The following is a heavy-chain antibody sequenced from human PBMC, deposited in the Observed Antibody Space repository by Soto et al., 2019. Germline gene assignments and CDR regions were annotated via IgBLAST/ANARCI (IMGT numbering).Heavy chain of an antibody. CDR1: GGSFSGYY. CDR2: INHSGST. Sequence: SETLSLTCAVYGGSFSGYYWSWIRQPPGKGLEWIGEINHSGSTNYNPSLKSRVTISVDTSKNLFSLKLSSVTAADTAVYYCFKKGYCTNGVCYTSGYFDYWGQGTLVTVSS. D-gene: IGHD2-8*01. J-gene: IGHJ4*02. V-gene: IGHV4-34*01. CDR3: FKKGYCTNGVCYTSGYFDY.